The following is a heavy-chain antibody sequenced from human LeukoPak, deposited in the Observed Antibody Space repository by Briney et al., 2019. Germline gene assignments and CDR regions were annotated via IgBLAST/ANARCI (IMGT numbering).Heavy chain of an antibody. CDR1: GFTFSSYG. D-gene: IGHD3-3*01. V-gene: IGHV3-30*02. Sequence: HPGGSLRLSCAASGFTFSSYGVHWVRQAPGKGLEWVAFIRYDGGNRYYSDSVKGRFTISRDNSKDTLYLQMNSLRAEDTAVYYCAGTVGFWSARDAFDIWGQGTMVTVSS. CDR2: IRYDGGNR. J-gene: IGHJ3*02. CDR3: AGTVGFWSARDAFDI.